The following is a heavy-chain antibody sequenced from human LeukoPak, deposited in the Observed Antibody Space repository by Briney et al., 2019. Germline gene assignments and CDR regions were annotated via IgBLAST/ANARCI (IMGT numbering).Heavy chain of an antibody. V-gene: IGHV1-2*06. J-gene: IGHJ4*02. D-gene: IGHD2-21*02. CDR2: INPNSGGT. Sequence: ASVKVSCKASGYTFTGYYMHWARQAPGQGLEWMGRINPNSGGTNYAQKFQGRVTMTRDTSISTAYMELSRLRSDDTAVYYCARDGGGYFSYYFDYWGQGTLVTVSS. CDR1: GYTFTGYY. CDR3: ARDGGGYFSYYFDY.